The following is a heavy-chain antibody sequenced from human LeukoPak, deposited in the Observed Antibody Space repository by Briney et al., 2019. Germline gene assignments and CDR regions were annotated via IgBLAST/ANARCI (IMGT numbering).Heavy chain of an antibody. CDR2: ICGSGGST. Sequence: GGSLRLSCAASGFTFSSYAMTLVRQAPGKGLEWVSAICGSGGSTYYADSVKGRFTISRDNSRNTLYLQMNSLRAEDTAVYYCAKGGRLRYFDDRVGYYGMDVWGQGTTVTVSS. D-gene: IGHD3-9*01. CDR1: GFTFSSYA. J-gene: IGHJ6*02. V-gene: IGHV3-23*01. CDR3: AKGGRLRYFDDRVGYYGMDV.